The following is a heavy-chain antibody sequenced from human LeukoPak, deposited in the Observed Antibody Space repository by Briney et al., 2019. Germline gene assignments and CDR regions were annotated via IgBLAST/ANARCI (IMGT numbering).Heavy chain of an antibody. J-gene: IGHJ4*02. CDR3: ARRYDYVWGSYRCHFDY. D-gene: IGHD3-16*02. CDR2: IYPGDSGT. CDR1: GYSFTSYW. V-gene: IGHV5-51*01. Sequence: GESLQISCKGSGYSFTSYWIGWVRQMPGKGLEWMGIIYPGDSGTRYSPSFQGQVTISADKSISTAYLQWSSLKASDTAMYYCARRYDYVWGSYRCHFDYWGQGTLVTVSS.